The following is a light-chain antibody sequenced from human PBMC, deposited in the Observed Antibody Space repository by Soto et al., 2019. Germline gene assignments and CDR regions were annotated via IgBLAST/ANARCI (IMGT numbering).Light chain of an antibody. CDR1: SSDVGGYNY. CDR3: SSYTSRSTLV. Sequence: QSVLTQPASVSGSPGQSITISCTGTSSDVGGYNYVSWYQQHPGKAPKLMIYEVTNRPSGVSNRFSGSKSGNTASLTISGLQAEEEADYYCSSYTSRSTLVLGSGTKV. V-gene: IGLV2-14*01. J-gene: IGLJ1*01. CDR2: EVT.